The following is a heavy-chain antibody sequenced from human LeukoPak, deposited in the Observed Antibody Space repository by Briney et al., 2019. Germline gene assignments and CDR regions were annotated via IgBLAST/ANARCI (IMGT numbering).Heavy chain of an antibody. Sequence: GGSLRLSCAASGFTFSSYAMSWVRQAPGKGLEWVSAISGSGGSTYYADSVKGRFTISRDNSKNTLYLQMNSLRAEDTAVYYCAKDRGSSWYQGWFDPWGQETLVTVSS. CDR1: GFTFSSYA. D-gene: IGHD6-13*01. V-gene: IGHV3-23*01. J-gene: IGHJ5*02. CDR2: ISGSGGST. CDR3: AKDRGSSWYQGWFDP.